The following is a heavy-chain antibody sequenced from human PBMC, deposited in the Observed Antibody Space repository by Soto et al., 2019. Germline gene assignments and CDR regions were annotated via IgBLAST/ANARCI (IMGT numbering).Heavy chain of an antibody. CDR1: GGSIYTYS. Sequence: SETLCLTCTVSGGSIYTYSWTWLRQPAGKGLEWIGHIYSSGSANYSPSLKSRGSMSLDTSKNQFSLKLNSVSAAETAVYYCAREGLDTAMVGHCYGMAVWGQGTTVIGSS. D-gene: IGHD5-18*01. V-gene: IGHV4-4*07. CDR3: AREGLDTAMVGHCYGMAV. J-gene: IGHJ6*02. CDR2: IYSSGSA.